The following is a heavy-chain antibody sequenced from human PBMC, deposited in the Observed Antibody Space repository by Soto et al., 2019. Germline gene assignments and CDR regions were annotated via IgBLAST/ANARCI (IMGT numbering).Heavy chain of an antibody. CDR2: IIPMFDTP. CDR1: GGTFSSDS. J-gene: IGHJ4*02. D-gene: IGHD2-15*01. Sequence: QVQLVQSGAEVKKPGSSVKVSCKASGGTFSSDSFSWVRQAPGQGLEWMGGIIPMFDTPIYAQKFQDRVTITADDSTSTASLQLSSLGSGETAVSYCASSGGLDRDFNYWGQGSLVTVSS. CDR3: ASSGGLDRDFNY. V-gene: IGHV1-69*12.